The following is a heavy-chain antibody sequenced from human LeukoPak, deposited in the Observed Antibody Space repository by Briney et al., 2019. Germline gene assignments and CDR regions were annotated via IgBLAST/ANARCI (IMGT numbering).Heavy chain of an antibody. D-gene: IGHD3-3*01. V-gene: IGHV3-30*02. CDR1: GFTFSSYG. CDR2: IRYDGSNK. CDR3: AKESYDFWSGYPDAFDI. Sequence: PGGSLRLSCAASGFTFSSYGMHWVRQAPGKGLEWVAFIRYDGSNKYYADSVKGRFTISRDNSKNTLYLQMNSLRAEDTAVYYCAKESYDFWSGYPDAFDIWGQGTMVTVSS. J-gene: IGHJ3*02.